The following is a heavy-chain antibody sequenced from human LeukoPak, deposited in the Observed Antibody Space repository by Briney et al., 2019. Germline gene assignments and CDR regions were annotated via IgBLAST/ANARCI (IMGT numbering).Heavy chain of an antibody. CDR1: GGSICGYY. CDR3: ARYGSGSYPRFDY. V-gene: IGHV4-59*08. J-gene: IGHJ4*02. CDR2: IYNSWST. Sequence: SGPTLVKPSEPLSLTCTVSGGSICGYYWSWIRQSPGTGLEWIGYIYNSWSTNYNPSLQSRVTISVDTSKNQFSLNLSSVTAADTAVYYCARYGSGSYPRFDYWGQGTLVTVSS. D-gene: IGHD3-10*01.